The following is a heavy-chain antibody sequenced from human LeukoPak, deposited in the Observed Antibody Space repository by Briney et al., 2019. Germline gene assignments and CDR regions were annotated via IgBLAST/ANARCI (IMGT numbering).Heavy chain of an antibody. CDR2: ISYDGSNK. V-gene: IGHV3-30-3*01. D-gene: IGHD5-12*01. CDR3: ARVEGYSGYDSGYNWFDP. J-gene: IGHJ5*02. CDR1: GFTFSSYA. Sequence: GGSLRLSCAASGFTFSSYAMHWVRQAPGKGLEWVAVISYDGSNKYYADSVKGRFTISRDKSKNTLYLQMNSLRAEDTAVYYCARVEGYSGYDSGYNWFDPWGQGTLVTVSS.